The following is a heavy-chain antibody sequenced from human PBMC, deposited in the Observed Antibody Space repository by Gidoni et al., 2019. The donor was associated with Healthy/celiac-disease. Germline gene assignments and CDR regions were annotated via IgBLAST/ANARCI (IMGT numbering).Heavy chain of an antibody. CDR3: ARVPRYCSGGSCYFDY. J-gene: IGHJ4*02. D-gene: IGHD2-15*01. CDR1: GFTFSSYG. Sequence: ASGFTFSSYGMHWVRQAPGKGLEWVAVIWYDGSNKYYADSVKGRFTISRDNSKNTLYLQMNSLRAEDTAVYYCARVPRYCSGGSCYFDYWGQGTLVTVSS. CDR2: IWYDGSNK. V-gene: IGHV3-33*08.